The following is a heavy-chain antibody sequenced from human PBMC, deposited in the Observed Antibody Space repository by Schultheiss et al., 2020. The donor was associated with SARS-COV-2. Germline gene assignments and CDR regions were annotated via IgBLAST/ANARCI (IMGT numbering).Heavy chain of an antibody. J-gene: IGHJ3*02. Sequence: GESLKISCAASGFTFDDYAMHWVRQAPGKGLEWVSGISGSGGSTYYADSVKGRFTISRDNSKNTLYLQMNSLRAEDTAVYYCARDHSSSDAFDIWGQGTMVTVSS. D-gene: IGHD6-6*01. CDR3: ARDHSSSDAFDI. V-gene: IGHV3-23*01. CDR2: ISGSGGST. CDR1: GFTFDDYA.